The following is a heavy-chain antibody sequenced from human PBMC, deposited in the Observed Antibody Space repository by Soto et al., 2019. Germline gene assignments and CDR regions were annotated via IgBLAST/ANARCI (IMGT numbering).Heavy chain of an antibody. CDR2: IVVGTGHT. CDR3: ASGQQLAYYFDY. CDR1: GFSFTSSS. D-gene: IGHD6-13*01. Sequence: SVKVSCKASGFSFTSSSVQWVRQARGQRLEWIGWIVVGTGHTNYAQKFQGRVTITADKSTSTAYMELSSLRSEDTAVYYCASGQQLAYYFDYWGQGTLVTVSS. V-gene: IGHV1-58*01. J-gene: IGHJ4*02.